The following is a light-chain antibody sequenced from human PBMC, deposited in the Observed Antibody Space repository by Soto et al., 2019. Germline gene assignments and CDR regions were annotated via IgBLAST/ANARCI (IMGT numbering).Light chain of an antibody. V-gene: IGKV3-20*01. Sequence: EIVLTQSPGTLSLSPGERATLSCRASQSVSSSYLAWYQQKPGQAPRLLICGASSRATGIPDRFSGSGSGTDFTLTISRLEPEGFAVYYCQQYGSSPTFGQGTKVEIK. J-gene: IGKJ1*01. CDR2: GAS. CDR3: QQYGSSPT. CDR1: QSVSSSY.